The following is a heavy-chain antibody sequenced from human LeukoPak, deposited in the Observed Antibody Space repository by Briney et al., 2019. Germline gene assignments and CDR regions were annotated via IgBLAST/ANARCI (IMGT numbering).Heavy chain of an antibody. Sequence: KPSETLSLTCTVSGGSIRSSYYYWGWIRQPPGKGLEWIGSIYDSGSTYYNPSLKSRVTISVDTSKNQFSLKLNSVTAADTAVYYCARGDGRFDPWGQGTLVTVSS. D-gene: IGHD5-24*01. V-gene: IGHV4-39*01. CDR3: ARGDGRFDP. CDR1: GGSIRSSYYY. CDR2: IYDSGST. J-gene: IGHJ5*02.